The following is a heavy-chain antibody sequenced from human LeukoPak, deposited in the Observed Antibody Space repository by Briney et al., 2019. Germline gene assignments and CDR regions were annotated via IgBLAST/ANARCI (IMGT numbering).Heavy chain of an antibody. J-gene: IGHJ6*02. D-gene: IGHD3-10*01. V-gene: IGHV3-7*03. Sequence: GGSLRLSCAASGFTFSSYWMSWVRQAPGKGLERVANIKQDGSEKYYVDSVKGRFTISRDNAKNSLYLQMNSLRAEDTAVYYCARDPITMVRGVMYYYYGMDVWGQGTTVTVSS. CDR3: ARDPITMVRGVMYYYYGMDV. CDR1: GFTFSSYW. CDR2: IKQDGSEK.